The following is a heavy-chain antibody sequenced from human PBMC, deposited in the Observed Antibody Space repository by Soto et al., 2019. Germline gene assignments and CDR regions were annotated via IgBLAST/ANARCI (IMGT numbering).Heavy chain of an antibody. J-gene: IGHJ4*02. D-gene: IGHD6-19*01. Sequence: GESLKISCQGFGYSFTSYWIGWVRQMPGKGLEWMGIIYPGDSDTRYSPSFQGQVTISAGRSISTAYLQWSSLRASDTAIYYCARGRGCSSGCAFDYWGQGTLVTVSS. CDR1: GYSFTSYW. V-gene: IGHV5-51*01. CDR3: ARGRGCSSGCAFDY. CDR2: IYPGDSDT.